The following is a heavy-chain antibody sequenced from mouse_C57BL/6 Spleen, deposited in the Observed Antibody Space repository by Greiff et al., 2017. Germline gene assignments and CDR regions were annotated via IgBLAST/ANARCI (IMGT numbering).Heavy chain of an antibody. CDR1: GYSITSGYD. Sequence: EVMLVESGPGMVKPSQSLSLTCTVTGYSITSGYDWHWIRHFPGNKLEWMGYISYSGSTNYNPSLKSRISITHDTSKNHFFLKLNAVTTEDTATYYCARRGIEGRDYWGQGTSVTVSS. CDR3: ARRGIEGRDY. V-gene: IGHV3-1*01. D-gene: IGHD1-1*01. J-gene: IGHJ4*01. CDR2: ISYSGST.